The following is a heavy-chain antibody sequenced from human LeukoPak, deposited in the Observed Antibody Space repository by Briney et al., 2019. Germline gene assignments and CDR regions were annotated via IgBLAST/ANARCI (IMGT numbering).Heavy chain of an antibody. J-gene: IGHJ4*02. CDR1: GGSISSSTYY. V-gene: IGHV4-39*01. CDR3: ARNPSGSFDY. D-gene: IGHD5-12*01. CDR2: IYYSGST. Sequence: SETLSLTCTVSGGSISSSTYYWAWIRQPPGKGLEWIGTIYYSGSTYYNPSLKSRVTISVDTSKNQFSLKLISVTAADTAVYYCARNPSGSFDYWGQGTLDTVSS.